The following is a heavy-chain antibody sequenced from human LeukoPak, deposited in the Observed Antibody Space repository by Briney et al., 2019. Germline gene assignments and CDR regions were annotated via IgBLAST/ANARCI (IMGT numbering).Heavy chain of an antibody. J-gene: IGHJ4*02. CDR3: ARAFYYGSGTFDY. D-gene: IGHD3-10*01. Sequence: SETLSLTCTVSGYSISSGYFWGWIRQPPGKGLEWIGNIYHSGSTYYNPSLKSRVTISVDTSKNQFSLKLTSVTAADTAVYHCARAFYYGSGTFDYWGQGALVTVSS. CDR1: GYSISSGYF. V-gene: IGHV4-38-2*02. CDR2: IYHSGST.